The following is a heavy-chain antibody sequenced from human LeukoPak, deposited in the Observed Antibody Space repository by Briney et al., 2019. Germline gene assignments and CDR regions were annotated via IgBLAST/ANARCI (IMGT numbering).Heavy chain of an antibody. CDR2: IKSKTNGGTT. D-gene: IGHD4-17*01. CDR3: TTDRGDYGVDY. J-gene: IGHJ4*02. CDR1: GFIFSDYY. Sequence: PGGSLRLSCAASGFIFSDYYMDWVRQAPGKGLEWVGHIKSKTNGGTTDYPAPVRGRFTISRDDSENTLYLQMNSLKTEDTAVYYCTTDRGDYGVDYWGQGTLVTVSS. V-gene: IGHV3-15*01.